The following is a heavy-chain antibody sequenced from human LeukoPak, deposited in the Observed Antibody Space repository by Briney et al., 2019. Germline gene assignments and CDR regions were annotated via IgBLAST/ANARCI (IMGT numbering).Heavy chain of an antibody. D-gene: IGHD1-26*01. Sequence: SETLSLTCTVSGGSISSYYWSWIRQPPGKGLEWIGYIYYSGSTNYNPSLKSRVTISVDTSKNQFSLKLSSVTAADTAVYYCARALAGYYWFDPWGQGTLVTVSS. V-gene: IGHV4-59*08. CDR3: ARALAGYYWFDP. CDR2: IYYSGST. CDR1: GGSISSYY. J-gene: IGHJ5*02.